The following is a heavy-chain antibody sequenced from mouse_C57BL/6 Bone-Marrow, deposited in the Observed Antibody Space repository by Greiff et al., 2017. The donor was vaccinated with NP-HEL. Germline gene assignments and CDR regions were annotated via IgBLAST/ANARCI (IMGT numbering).Heavy chain of an antibody. CDR1: GFTFSSYG. CDR2: ISSGGSYT. Sequence: EVKLMESGGDLVKPGGSLKLSCAASGFTFSSYGMSWVRQTPDKRLEWVATISSGGSYTYYPDSVKGRFTISRDNAKNTLYLQMSSLKSEDTAMYYCARRLYYYGSSPWGQGTTLTVSS. J-gene: IGHJ2*01. CDR3: ARRLYYYGSSP. V-gene: IGHV5-6*02. D-gene: IGHD1-1*01.